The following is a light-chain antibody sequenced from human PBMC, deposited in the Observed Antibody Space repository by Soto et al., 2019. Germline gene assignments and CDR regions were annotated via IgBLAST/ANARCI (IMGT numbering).Light chain of an antibody. CDR3: SSYTTSNTRQIV. CDR1: SIDVGGYNY. CDR2: DVS. V-gene: IGLV2-14*03. Sequence: QSVVTQPASLSGSPGQSLTISCTATSIDVGGYNYLSWYQHHPGKAPKLIIYDVSNRPSGVSIRFSGSKSDNTASLTISGLQPEDEADYHCSSYTTSNTRQIVFGTGTKVTVL. J-gene: IGLJ1*01.